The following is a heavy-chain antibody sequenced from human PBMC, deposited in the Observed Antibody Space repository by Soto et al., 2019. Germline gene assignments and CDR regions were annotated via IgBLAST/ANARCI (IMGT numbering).Heavy chain of an antibody. Sequence: KASETLSLTCAVSGYSISSGYYWGWIRQPPGKGLEWIGSIYHSGSTYYNPSLKSRVTISVDTSKNQFSLKLSSVTAADTAVYYCAISRGTTVNNYYYYYGMDVWGQGTTVTVSS. J-gene: IGHJ6*02. V-gene: IGHV4-38-2*01. D-gene: IGHD4-17*01. CDR3: AISRGTTVNNYYYYYGMDV. CDR2: IYHSGST. CDR1: GYSISSGYY.